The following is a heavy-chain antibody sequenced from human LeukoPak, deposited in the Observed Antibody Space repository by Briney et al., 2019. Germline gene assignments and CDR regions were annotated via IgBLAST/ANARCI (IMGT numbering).Heavy chain of an antibody. D-gene: IGHD5-12*01. CDR2: FYHSGST. V-gene: IGHV4-38-2*02. CDR1: GYSLSSGYY. Sequence: PSETLSLTCTDSGYSLSSGYYWGWIRQPPGKGLEWIGSFYHSGSTYYNPPLKSRVTISVDTSKNQFSLKLSSVTAADTAVYYCARVQRGYSGRTTPQNNWFDPWGQGTLVTVSS. J-gene: IGHJ5*02. CDR3: ARVQRGYSGRTTPQNNWFDP.